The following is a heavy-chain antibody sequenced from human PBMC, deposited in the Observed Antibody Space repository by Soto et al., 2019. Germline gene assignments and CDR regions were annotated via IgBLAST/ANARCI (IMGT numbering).Heavy chain of an antibody. Sequence: GFLRLSCAASVFTFSTSVMSWVRQAPGKGLQWVSSISGSGDRTYYADSVKGRFTVSRDNSKNTLYLDMNTVTADDTALYYCTWSLVARDAFDEWGQGTMVIVSS. CDR3: TWSLVARDAFDE. D-gene: IGHD5-12*01. CDR2: ISGSGDRT. V-gene: IGHV3-23*01. J-gene: IGHJ3*01. CDR1: VFTFSTSV.